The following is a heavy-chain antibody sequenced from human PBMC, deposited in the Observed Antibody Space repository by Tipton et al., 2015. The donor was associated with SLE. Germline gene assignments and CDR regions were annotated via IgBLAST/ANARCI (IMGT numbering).Heavy chain of an antibody. Sequence: TLSLTCAVYGGSFSGYYWSWIRQPPGKGLEWIGYIYYSGGTNYNPSLKTRITMSVDTSKNQFSLKLSSVTAADTAVYYCARGGKDSGWDYYYYYGMDVWGQGTTVTVSS. J-gene: IGHJ6*02. CDR2: IYYSGGT. D-gene: IGHD6-19*01. CDR3: ARGGKDSGWDYYYYYGMDV. CDR1: GGSFSGYY. V-gene: IGHV4-59*12.